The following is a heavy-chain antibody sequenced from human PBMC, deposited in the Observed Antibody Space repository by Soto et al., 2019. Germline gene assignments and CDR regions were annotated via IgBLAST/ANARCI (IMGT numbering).Heavy chain of an antibody. CDR1: GGSISSGGYY. CDR2: IYYSGST. J-gene: IGHJ6*02. V-gene: IGHV4-31*03. CDR3: ARDQRYYYGSGASGRYYYYGMDV. Sequence: SETLSLTCTVSGGSISSGGYYWSWIRQHPGKGLEWIGYIYYSGSTYYNPSLKSRVTISVDTSKNQFSLKLSSVTAADTAVYYCARDQRYYYGSGASGRYYYYGMDVWGQGTTVTVSS. D-gene: IGHD3-10*01.